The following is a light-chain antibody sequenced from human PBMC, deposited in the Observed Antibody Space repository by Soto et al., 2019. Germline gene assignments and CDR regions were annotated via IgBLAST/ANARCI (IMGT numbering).Light chain of an antibody. V-gene: IGKV3-11*01. CDR3: QQRSNWPWT. Sequence: ETVLTQSPATLSLSPGERATLSCRASPSVNTYLAWYQQKAGQAPRLLIYDASNRATGIPARFSGSGSGTDFTLTISSLEPEDVAVYYGQQRSNWPWTFGQGTKVEIK. CDR1: PSVNTY. CDR2: DAS. J-gene: IGKJ1*01.